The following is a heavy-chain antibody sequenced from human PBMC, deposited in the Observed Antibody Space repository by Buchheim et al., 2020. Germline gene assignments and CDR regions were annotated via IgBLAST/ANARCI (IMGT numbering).Heavy chain of an antibody. CDR3: ARDGYLYHSSSWYFTDYGMDV. Sequence: QVQLVESGGGLVKPGGSLRLSCAASGFTFSDYYMSWIRQAPVKGLEWVSYISSSGSTIYYADSVKGRFTISRDNAKNSLYLQMNSLRAEDTAVYYCARDGYLYHSSSWYFTDYGMDVWGQGTT. CDR1: GFTFSDYY. CDR2: ISSSGSTI. V-gene: IGHV3-11*01. D-gene: IGHD6-13*01. J-gene: IGHJ6*02.